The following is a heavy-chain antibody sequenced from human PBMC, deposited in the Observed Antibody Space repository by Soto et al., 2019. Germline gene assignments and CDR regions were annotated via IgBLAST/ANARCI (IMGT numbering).Heavy chain of an antibody. V-gene: IGHV4-59*01. D-gene: IGHD2-15*01. CDR1: GGSISSYY. CDR3: ARDRQSSRYCSGGSCYSNYYYGMDV. J-gene: IGHJ6*02. CDR2: IYYSGST. Sequence: QVQLQESGPGLVKPSETLSLTRTVSGGSISSYYWSWIRQPPGKGLEWIGYIYYSGSTNYNPSLKSRVTIAVDTSKNQFSLKLSSVTAADTAVYYCARDRQSSRYCSGGSCYSNYYYGMDVWGQGTTVTVSS.